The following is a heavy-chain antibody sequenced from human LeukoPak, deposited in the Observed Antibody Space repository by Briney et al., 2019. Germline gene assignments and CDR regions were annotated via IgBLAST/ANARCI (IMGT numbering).Heavy chain of an antibody. D-gene: IGHD3-10*01. CDR3: ARDGSVESGHYYFDF. CDR1: GYTFTDNY. V-gene: IGHV1-2*02. CDR2: LSPRSGAT. J-gene: IGHJ4*02. Sequence: ASVKVSCKASGYTFTDNYIHWVRQAPGQGLEWMGWLSPRSGATTYAQKFQGRVTMTRDTSIRTAYMQFYSLTSDDTAVYYCARDGSVESGHYYFDFWGQGTLVTVSS.